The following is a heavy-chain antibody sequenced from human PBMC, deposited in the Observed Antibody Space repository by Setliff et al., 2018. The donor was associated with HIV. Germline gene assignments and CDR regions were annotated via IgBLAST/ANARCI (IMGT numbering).Heavy chain of an antibody. CDR2: IYYSGNP. D-gene: IGHD2-2*01. V-gene: IGHV4-31*03. CDR1: GVSISSGYYY. J-gene: IGHJ4*02. Sequence: PSETLSLTCSVSGVSISSGYYYWSWIRQHPGKGLEWIGYIYYSGNPFYNPSLRSRVTISLDTSKNQFSLKLSSVTAADTAVYYCARGFDYAQRPPLYYFDYWGQGTLVTVSS. CDR3: ARGFDYAQRPPLYYFDY.